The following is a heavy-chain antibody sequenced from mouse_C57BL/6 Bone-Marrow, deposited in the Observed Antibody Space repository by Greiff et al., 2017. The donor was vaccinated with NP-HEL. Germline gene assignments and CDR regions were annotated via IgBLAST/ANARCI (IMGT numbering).Heavy chain of an antibody. J-gene: IGHJ4*01. V-gene: IGHV7-1*01. Sequence: EVKVVESGGGLVQSGRSLRLSCATSGFTFSDFYMEWVRQAPGKGLEWIAASRNKANDYTTEYSASVKGRFIVSRDTSQSILYLQMNALRAEDTAIYYCARDGDDYPMDYWGQGTSVTVSS. CDR2: SRNKANDYTT. CDR1: GFTFSDFY. D-gene: IGHD2-4*01. CDR3: ARDGDDYPMDY.